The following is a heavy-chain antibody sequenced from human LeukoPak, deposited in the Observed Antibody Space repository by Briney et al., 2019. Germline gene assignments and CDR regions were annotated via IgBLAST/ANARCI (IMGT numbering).Heavy chain of an antibody. J-gene: IGHJ6*02. Sequence: SETLSLTCAVSGGSISSSNWWSWVRQPPGQGLEWIGEIYHSGSTNYNPSLKSRVTISVDTSRNQFSLRLSSVTAADTAVYFCARHPPVPVFQNGMDVWGQGTTVTVSS. CDR2: IYHSGST. V-gene: IGHV4-4*02. CDR3: ARHPPVPVFQNGMDV. D-gene: IGHD2-2*01. CDR1: GGSISSSNW.